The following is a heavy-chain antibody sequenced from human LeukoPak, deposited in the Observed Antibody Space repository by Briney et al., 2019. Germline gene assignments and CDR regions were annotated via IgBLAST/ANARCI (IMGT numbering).Heavy chain of an antibody. D-gene: IGHD3-10*01. J-gene: IGHJ6*02. Sequence: PGGCLRLSCAASGFTFSSYAMSWVRQAPGKGLEWVSAISGSGGSTYYADSVKGRFTISRNNSKNTLYLQMNSLRAEDTAVYYCAKDAITMVRGVITLTHYYYGMDVWGQGTTVTVSS. CDR1: GFTFSSYA. CDR2: ISGSGGST. V-gene: IGHV3-23*01. CDR3: AKDAITMVRGVITLTHYYYGMDV.